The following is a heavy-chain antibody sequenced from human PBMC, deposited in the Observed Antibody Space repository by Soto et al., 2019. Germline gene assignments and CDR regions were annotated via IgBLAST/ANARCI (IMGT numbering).Heavy chain of an antibody. Sequence: QAPGKGLEWMGGFDPEDGETIYAQKFQGRVTMTEDTSTDTAYMELSSLRSEDTAVYYCATIAVAGGFDYWGQGTLVTVSS. J-gene: IGHJ4*02. V-gene: IGHV1-24*01. D-gene: IGHD6-19*01. CDR3: ATIAVAGGFDY. CDR2: FDPEDGET.